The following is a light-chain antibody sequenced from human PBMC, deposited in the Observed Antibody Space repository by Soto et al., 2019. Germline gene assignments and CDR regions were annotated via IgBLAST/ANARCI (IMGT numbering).Light chain of an antibody. CDR3: CSYAGSSVYV. V-gene: IGLV2-11*01. CDR2: DVS. CDR1: SSDVGGYNY. J-gene: IGLJ1*01. Sequence: QSALTQPRSVSGSPGQSVTISCTGTSSDVGGYNYVSWYQQHPGKAPKLMIYDVSKRPSGVPDRFTGSKSGTTASLTISGLQAEDEADYYCCSYAGSSVYVFGTGTKLTV.